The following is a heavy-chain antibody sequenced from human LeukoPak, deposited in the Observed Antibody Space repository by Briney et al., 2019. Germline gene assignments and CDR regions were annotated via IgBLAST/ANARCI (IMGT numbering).Heavy chain of an antibody. CDR3: ASEVVVAAGSDY. CDR2: ISYDGSNK. CDR1: EFTFSSYA. J-gene: IGHJ4*02. D-gene: IGHD2-15*01. V-gene: IGHV3-30-3*01. Sequence: GGSLRLSCAASEFTFSSYAMHWVRQAPGKGLEWVAVISYDGSNKYYADSVKGRFTISRDNSKNTLYLQMNSLRAEDTAVYYCASEVVVAAGSDYWGQGTLVTVSS.